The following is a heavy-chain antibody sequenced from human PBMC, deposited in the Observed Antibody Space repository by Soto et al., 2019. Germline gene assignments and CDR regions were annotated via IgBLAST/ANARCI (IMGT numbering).Heavy chain of an antibody. CDR3: ARDRPYCSSTSCRIYYYYYGMDV. J-gene: IGHJ6*02. D-gene: IGHD2-2*01. V-gene: IGHV3-21*01. CDR1: GFTFSSYS. Sequence: ESGGGLVKPGGSLRLSCAASGFTFSSYSMNWVRQAPGKGLEWVSSISSSSSYIYYADSVKGRFTISRDNAKNSLYLQMNSLRAEDTAVYYCARDRPYCSSTSCRIYYYYYGMDVWGQGTTVTVSS. CDR2: ISSSSSYI.